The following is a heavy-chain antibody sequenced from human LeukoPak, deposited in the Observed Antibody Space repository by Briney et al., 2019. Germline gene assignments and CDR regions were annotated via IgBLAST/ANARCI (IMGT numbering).Heavy chain of an antibody. CDR1: GGTFSSYA. CDR2: IIPIFGTA. J-gene: IGHJ3*02. V-gene: IGHV1-69*05. D-gene: IGHD1-26*01. Sequence: SVKVSCKASGGTFSSYAISWVRQAPGQGLEWMGGIIPIFGTANYAQKFQGRVTITTDESTSTAYMELRSLRSDDTAVYYCARDIVGATYDAFDIWGQGTMVTVSS. CDR3: ARDIVGATYDAFDI.